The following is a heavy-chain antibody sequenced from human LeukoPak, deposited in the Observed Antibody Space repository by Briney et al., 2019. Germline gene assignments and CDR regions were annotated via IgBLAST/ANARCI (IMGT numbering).Heavy chain of an antibody. CDR3: ARAIHCSGGSCYRGALDY. CDR2: IIPILGIA. Sequence: ASVKVSCKASGGTFSSYAISWVRQAPGQGLERMGRIIPILGIANYAQKFQGRVTITADKSTSTAYMELSSLRSEDTAVYYCARAIHCSGGSCYRGALDYWGQGTLVTVSS. V-gene: IGHV1-69*04. J-gene: IGHJ4*02. D-gene: IGHD2-15*01. CDR1: GGTFSSYA.